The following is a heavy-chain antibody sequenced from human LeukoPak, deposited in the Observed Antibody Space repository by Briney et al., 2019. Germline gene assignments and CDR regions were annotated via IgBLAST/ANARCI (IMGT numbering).Heavy chain of an antibody. CDR3: ARDGDSSGWPQPFDY. Sequence: PGGSLRLSCAASGFTFSSYRMSWVRQAPGKGLEWVAVISYDGSNKYYADSVKGRFTISRDNSKNTLYLQMNSLRAEDTAVYYCARDGDSSGWPQPFDYWGQGTLVTVSS. J-gene: IGHJ4*02. CDR1: GFTFSSYR. CDR2: ISYDGSNK. D-gene: IGHD6-19*01. V-gene: IGHV3-30-3*01.